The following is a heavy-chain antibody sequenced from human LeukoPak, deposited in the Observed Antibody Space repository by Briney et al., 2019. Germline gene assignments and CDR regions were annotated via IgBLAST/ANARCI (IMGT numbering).Heavy chain of an antibody. Sequence: GGSLRLSCAASGFTFSNYWMSWVRQAPGKGLEWVANIKQDGSEQFYVDSVKGRFTISRDNAKNSLYLQMNSLRAEDTALYYCAKSFIPVAVTPYFDYWGQGTLVTVSS. CDR1: GFTFSNYW. J-gene: IGHJ4*02. CDR2: IKQDGSEQ. V-gene: IGHV3-7*03. D-gene: IGHD6-19*01. CDR3: AKSFIPVAVTPYFDY.